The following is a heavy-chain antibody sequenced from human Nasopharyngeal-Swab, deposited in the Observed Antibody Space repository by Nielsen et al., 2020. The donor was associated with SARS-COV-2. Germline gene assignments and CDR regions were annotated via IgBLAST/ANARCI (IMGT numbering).Heavy chain of an antibody. D-gene: IGHD2-2*01. V-gene: IGHV3-7*01. CDR3: AKEGDIVVVPAATKNRRGRREQNFDY. J-gene: IGHJ4*02. CDR2: IKQDGSEK. Sequence: WIRQPPGKGLEWVTNIKQDGSEKYYVDSVKGRFTISRDNAKNSLYLQMNSLRAEDTAVYYCAKEGDIVVVPAATKNRRGRREQNFDYWGQGTLVTVSS.